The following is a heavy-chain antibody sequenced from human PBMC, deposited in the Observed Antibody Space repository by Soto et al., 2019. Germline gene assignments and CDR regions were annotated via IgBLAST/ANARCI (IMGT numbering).Heavy chain of an antibody. D-gene: IGHD2-21*02. Sequence: ASVKVSCKASGYSFIGYYMHWVRQAPGQGLEWVGWINPKSGVTNYAQKFQGRVTMTRDTSITTAYMELSSLRSDDTAVYHCARGDVNWFDPWGQGTLVTVSS. CDR2: INPKSGVT. V-gene: IGHV1-2*02. CDR3: ARGDVNWFDP. J-gene: IGHJ5*02. CDR1: GYSFIGYY.